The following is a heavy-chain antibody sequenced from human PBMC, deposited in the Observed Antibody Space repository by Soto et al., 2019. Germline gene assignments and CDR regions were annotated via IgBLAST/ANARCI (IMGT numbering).Heavy chain of an antibody. CDR1: GGSISSGGYY. CDR2: IYYSGST. CDR3: ARLSNPWGNSVMDY. Sequence: QVQLQESGPGLVKPSQTLSLTCTVSGGSISSGGYYWSWIRQHPGKGLEWIGYIYYSGSTYYNPSLKSRVTIAVDTSKNQFSLKLSSVTAADTAVYYCARLSNPWGNSVMDYWGQGTLVTVSS. D-gene: IGHD3-16*01. J-gene: IGHJ4*02. V-gene: IGHV4-31*03.